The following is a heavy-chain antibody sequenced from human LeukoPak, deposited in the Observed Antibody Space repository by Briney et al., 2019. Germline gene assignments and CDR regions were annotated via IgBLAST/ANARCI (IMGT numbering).Heavy chain of an antibody. D-gene: IGHD3-22*01. CDR1: GLTVSSNY. CDR3: ARGRGYYYDSSALGAFDI. V-gene: IGHV3-53*01. Sequence: PGGSLRLSCAASGLTVSSNYMGWVRQAPGKGLEWVSVIYSDDSTYYADSVKGRLTISRDNSKNTLYLQMNSLRAEDTAVYYCARGRGYYYDSSALGAFDIWGQGTMVTVSS. J-gene: IGHJ3*02. CDR2: IYSDDST.